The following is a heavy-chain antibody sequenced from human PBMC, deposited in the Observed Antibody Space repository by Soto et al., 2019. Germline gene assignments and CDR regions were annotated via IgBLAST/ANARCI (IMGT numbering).Heavy chain of an antibody. J-gene: IGHJ5*02. Sequence: PSETLSLTCTVSGGAISGYYWTWIRQSAGKGLEWIGRIYSSGGTKYNPSLQSRVTMSLDTSKNQFYLRLSSVTAADTAVYYCARGQRFPVSFDPWGQGTLVTVSS. D-gene: IGHD3-3*01. V-gene: IGHV4-4*07. CDR3: ARGQRFPVSFDP. CDR1: GGAISGYY. CDR2: IYSSGGT.